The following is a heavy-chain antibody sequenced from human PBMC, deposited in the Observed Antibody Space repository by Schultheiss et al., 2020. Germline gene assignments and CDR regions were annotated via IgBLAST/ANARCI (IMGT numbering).Heavy chain of an antibody. V-gene: IGHV4-34*01. CDR3: ARRGYSYGYVGH. CDR2: INHSGST. CDR1: GGSFSGYY. D-gene: IGHD5-18*01. Sequence: SETLSLTCAVYGGSFSGYYWSWIRQPPGKGLEWIGEINHSGSTNYNPSLKSRVTISVDTSKNQFSLKLSSVTAADTAVYYCARRGYSYGYVGHWGQGTLVTVSS. J-gene: IGHJ4*02.